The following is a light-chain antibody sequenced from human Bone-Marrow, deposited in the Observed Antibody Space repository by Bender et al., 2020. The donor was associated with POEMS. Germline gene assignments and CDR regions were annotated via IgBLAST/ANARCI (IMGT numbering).Light chain of an antibody. V-gene: IGLV3-1*01. J-gene: IGLJ2*01. Sequence: SFGLTQPPSVSVSPGQTATISCSEDKLEDRFVCWYQHKPGQSPTLVIYQDDKRPSGISERFSGSNSGNTATLTISGTQAMDEADYYCQAWVSSTVAVVFGGGTKLTVL. CDR2: QDD. CDR1: KLEDRF. CDR3: QAWVSSTVAVV.